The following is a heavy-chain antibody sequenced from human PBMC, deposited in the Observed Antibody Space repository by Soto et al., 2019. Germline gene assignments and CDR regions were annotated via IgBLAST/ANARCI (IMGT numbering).Heavy chain of an antibody. D-gene: IGHD2-21*02. CDR3: VRSRLTLVWFFDV. CDR1: GFSLTTGELG. V-gene: IGHV2-5*01. J-gene: IGHJ2*01. CDR2: IFSNGDK. Sequence: QITLYESGPTLVKPTQTLTLTCTFSGFSLTTGELGVGWIRQTPGRALEWLGNIFSNGDKWYNPSLKNRLTIAKGTSVNQVVLTVTNMDPVDTATYYCVRSRLTLVWFFDVWGRGTLVTVSS.